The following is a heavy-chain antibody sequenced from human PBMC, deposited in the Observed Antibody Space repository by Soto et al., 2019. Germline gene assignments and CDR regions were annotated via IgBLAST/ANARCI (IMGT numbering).Heavy chain of an antibody. CDR2: IYYSGST. V-gene: IGHV4-39*01. Sequence: SETLSLTCTVSGGSISSSSYYWGCIRQPPGKGLEWIGSIYYSGSTCYNPSLKSRVTISVDTSKNQFSLKLSSVTAADTAVYYCARFTGESDIVVVVAATGFDYWGQGTLVTVSS. D-gene: IGHD2-15*01. CDR3: ARFTGESDIVVVVAATGFDY. CDR1: GGSISSSSYY. J-gene: IGHJ4*02.